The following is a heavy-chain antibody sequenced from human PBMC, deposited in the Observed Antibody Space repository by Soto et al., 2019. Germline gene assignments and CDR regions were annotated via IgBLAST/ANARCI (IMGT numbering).Heavy chain of an antibody. J-gene: IGHJ6*02. CDR2: INSDGSST. CDR3: ARAGIYDFWSGYYTLLYGMDV. Sequence: LRLSCAASGFTFSSYWMHWVRQAPGKGLVWVSRINSDGSSTSYADSVKGRFTISRDNAKNALYLQMNSLRAEDTAVYYCARAGIYDFWSGYYTLLYGMDVWGQGTTVTVSS. V-gene: IGHV3-74*01. D-gene: IGHD3-3*01. CDR1: GFTFSSYW.